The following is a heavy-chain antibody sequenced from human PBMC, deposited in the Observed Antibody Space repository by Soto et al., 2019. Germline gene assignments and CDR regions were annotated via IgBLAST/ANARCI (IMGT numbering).Heavy chain of an antibody. CDR1: GFTFSDYY. D-gene: IGHD1-26*01. CDR2: ISSSGSII. V-gene: IGHV3-11*01. J-gene: IGHJ4*02. CDR3: ALAGYDGNYYAVTPLSAGHF. Sequence: QVQLVVSGGGLVKPGGSLRISCAASGFTFSDYYISWIRQAPGKGLEWVSYISSSGSIIYYADSVKGRFTISRDNAKNSLYLQMNSLRAEDTAVYYCALAGYDGNYYAVTPLSAGHFWGQGTLVTVSS.